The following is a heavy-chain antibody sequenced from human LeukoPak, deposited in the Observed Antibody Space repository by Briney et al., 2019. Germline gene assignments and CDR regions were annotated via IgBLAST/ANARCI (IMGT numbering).Heavy chain of an antibody. D-gene: IGHD3-10*01. CDR3: LRDWYGSGSYWQIRESYFDY. Sequence: PGGSLRLSCAASGFTFSNAWMSWVRQAPGKGLEWLGRIKSKTDGGTTDYAAPVKGRFTISRDDSKNTLYLQMNSLKTEDTAVYYCLRDWYGSGSYWQIRESYFDYWGQGTLVTVSS. V-gene: IGHV3-15*01. CDR1: GFTFSNAW. CDR2: IKSKTDGGTT. J-gene: IGHJ4*02.